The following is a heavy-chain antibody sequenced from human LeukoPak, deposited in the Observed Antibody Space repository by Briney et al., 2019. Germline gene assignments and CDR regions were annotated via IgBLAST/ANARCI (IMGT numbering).Heavy chain of an antibody. CDR3: PRHRGSWLIDC. CDR2: ISDSGGNT. D-gene: IGHD5-12*01. V-gene: IGHV3-23*01. J-gene: IGHJ4*02. CDR1: GVTFNSYA. Sequence: GGSLRLSCAASGVTFNSYAMSWVRQAPWERLQWVSGISDSGGNTYYADSVSGRFTISRDNSKNTLYLQMNSRRADDTAVYYCPRHRGSWLIDCWGQGTLVPVSS.